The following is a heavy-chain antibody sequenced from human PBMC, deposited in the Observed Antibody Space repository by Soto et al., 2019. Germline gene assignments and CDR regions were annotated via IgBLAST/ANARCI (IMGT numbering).Heavy chain of an antibody. CDR1: GGSITDYS. D-gene: IGHD2-21*02. Sequence: SETLSLTGTVSGGSITDYSWVWIRQPAGEGLEWIGRIFSSGSTNYNPSLKGRITMSLGTSKNQFSLKLNSATATDTAVYFCARDQGVAVTADNWFDPWGQGILVTVSS. CDR3: ARDQGVAVTADNWFDP. CDR2: IFSSGST. V-gene: IGHV4-4*07. J-gene: IGHJ5*02.